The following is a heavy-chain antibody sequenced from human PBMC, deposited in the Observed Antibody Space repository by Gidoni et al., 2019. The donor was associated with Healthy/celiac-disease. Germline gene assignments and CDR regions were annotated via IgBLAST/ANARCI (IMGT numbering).Heavy chain of an antibody. D-gene: IGHD3-10*01. CDR1: GFTFSSEA. V-gene: IGHV3-23*01. CDR3: AKHHGVRGVNWFDP. CDR2: ISSSGGST. J-gene: IGHJ5*02. Sequence: VQLLESGGGLVQRGGSLRLCCEACGFTFSSEAMCGVRQASGKGLGWVSSISSSGGSTYYEDAVNGLFTISRDNTKNTLYLQMNSMRAEDTAVYYCAKHHGVRGVNWFDPWGQGTLVTVSS.